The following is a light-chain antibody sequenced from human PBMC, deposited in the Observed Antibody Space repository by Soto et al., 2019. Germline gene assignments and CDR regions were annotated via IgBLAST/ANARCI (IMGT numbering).Light chain of an antibody. Sequence: QSALTQPASVSGSPGQSITISRTGTSSDVGNYNLVSWYQQHPGKAPKVMIYAGSNRPSGVSHRFSGFKSGNTASLTISGLQAEDEADYHCCSYAGSNTYVFGTGTKLTVL. CDR3: CSYAGSNTYV. CDR1: SSDVGNYNL. CDR2: AGS. J-gene: IGLJ1*01. V-gene: IGLV2-23*01.